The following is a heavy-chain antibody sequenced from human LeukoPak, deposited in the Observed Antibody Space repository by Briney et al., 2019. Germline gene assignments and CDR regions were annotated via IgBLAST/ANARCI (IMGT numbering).Heavy chain of an antibody. D-gene: IGHD3-10*01. Sequence: SETLSLTCTVSGGSISSGSYYWSWIRQPAGKGLEWIGRIYTSGSTNYNPSLKSRVTISVDTSKNQFSLKLSSVTAADTAVYYCARECRHEGELLWFGGGSKGASYFDYWGQGTLVTVSS. CDR1: GGSISSGSYY. CDR2: IYTSGST. V-gene: IGHV4-61*02. J-gene: IGHJ4*02. CDR3: ARECRHEGELLWFGGGSKGASYFDY.